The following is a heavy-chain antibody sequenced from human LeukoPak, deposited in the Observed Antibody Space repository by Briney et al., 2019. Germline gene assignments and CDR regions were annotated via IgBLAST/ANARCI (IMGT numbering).Heavy chain of an antibody. J-gene: IGHJ4*02. CDR1: GFTFGKYW. Sequence: GGSLRLSCVASGFTFGKYWMSWVRQAPGKGLEWVANIKLDGSEKNYVDSVKGRFTISRDNTKNSLYLQMNSLRAEDTAVFYCARDQYDTWSRRGNSDSWGQGTLVIVSS. CDR3: ARDQYDTWSRRGNSDS. D-gene: IGHD3-3*01. CDR2: IKLDGSEK. V-gene: IGHV3-7*03.